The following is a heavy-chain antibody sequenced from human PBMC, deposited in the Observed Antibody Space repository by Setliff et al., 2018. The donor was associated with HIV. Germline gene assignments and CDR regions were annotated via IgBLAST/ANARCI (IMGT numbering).Heavy chain of an antibody. V-gene: IGHV4-39*01. CDR3: ARQRSGYNYPYYYPYYMDV. CDR1: GGSISSSSYF. J-gene: IGHJ6*03. D-gene: IGHD5-12*01. Sequence: PSETLSLTCTVSGGSISSSSYFWGWIRQPPGKGLEWIGSVYYSGNTYYNPSLKSRVTISVDTSKNQFSLKLSSVTAAVTAVYYCARQRSGYNYPYYYPYYMDVWGKGTTVTVSS. CDR2: VYYSGNT.